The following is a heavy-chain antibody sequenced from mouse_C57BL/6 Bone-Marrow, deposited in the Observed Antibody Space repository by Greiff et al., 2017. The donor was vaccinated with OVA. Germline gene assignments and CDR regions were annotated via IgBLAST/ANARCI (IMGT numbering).Heavy chain of an antibody. V-gene: IGHV7-1*01. CDR2: SRDKANDYTT. J-gene: IGHJ2*01. D-gene: IGHD2-4*01. CDR3: ARDAGYDYGDGGGFDY. Sequence: EVKLMESGGGLVQSGRSLRLSCATSGFTFSDSYMEWVRQAPGKGLEWIAASRDKANDYTTEYSASVKGRFIVSRDTSQSILYLQMNALRAEDTAIYYCARDAGYDYGDGGGFDYWGQGTTLTVSS. CDR1: GFTFSDSY.